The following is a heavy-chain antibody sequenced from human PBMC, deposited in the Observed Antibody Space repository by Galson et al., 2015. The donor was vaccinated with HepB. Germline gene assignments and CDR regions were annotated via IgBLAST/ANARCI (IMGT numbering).Heavy chain of an antibody. CDR3: ARYSYDYVWGSYNFDY. Sequence: LRLSCAASGFTFSSYSMNWVRQAPGKGLEWVSYISSSSSTIYYADSVKGRFTISRDNAKNSLYLQMYSLRDEDTAVYYCARYSYDYVWGSYNFDYWAREPWSPSPQ. D-gene: IGHD3-16*01. CDR2: ISSSSSTI. V-gene: IGHV3-48*02. CDR1: GFTFSSYS. J-gene: IGHJ4*02.